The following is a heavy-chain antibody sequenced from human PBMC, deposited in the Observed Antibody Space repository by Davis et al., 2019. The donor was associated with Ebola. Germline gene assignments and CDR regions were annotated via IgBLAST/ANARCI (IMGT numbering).Heavy chain of an antibody. D-gene: IGHD6-13*01. V-gene: IGHV3-30*02. J-gene: IGHJ4*02. Sequence: GESLKISCAASGFTFSSYGMHWVRQVPGKGLEWVAFIRYDGSNKYYADSVKGRFTISRDNSKNTLYLQMNSLRAEDTAVYYCAKDTGYSSSWFYEFDYWGQGTLVTVSS. CDR2: IRYDGSNK. CDR3: AKDTGYSSSWFYEFDY. CDR1: GFTFSSYG.